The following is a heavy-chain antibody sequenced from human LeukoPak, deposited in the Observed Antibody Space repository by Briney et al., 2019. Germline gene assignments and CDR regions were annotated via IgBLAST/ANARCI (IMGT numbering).Heavy chain of an antibody. CDR2: INHDGSEK. D-gene: IGHD1-26*01. CDR3: ARDHQWELRRFDY. V-gene: IGHV3-7*01. J-gene: IGHJ4*02. Sequence: GSLRLSCAASGFTFSRYWMNWVRQAPGKGLEWVANINHDGSEKYYVDSVKGRFTISRDNSKNTLYLQMNSLRAEDTAVYYCARDHQWELRRFDYWGQGTLVTVSS. CDR1: GFTFSRYW.